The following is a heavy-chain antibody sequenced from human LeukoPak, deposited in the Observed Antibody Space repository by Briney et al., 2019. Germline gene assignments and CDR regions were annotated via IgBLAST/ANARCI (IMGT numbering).Heavy chain of an antibody. CDR3: AKDLHSSGWFYFEY. Sequence: PGGSLRLSCAASGFSFSYYGMHWVRQAPGKGLEWVAVIWNDGNTKYYADSVKGRFTISRDNSKNTLYPQMNSLRAEDTATYYCAKDLHSSGWFYFEYWGQGTLVTVSS. J-gene: IGHJ4*02. CDR1: GFSFSYYG. D-gene: IGHD6-19*01. CDR2: IWNDGNTK. V-gene: IGHV3-33*06.